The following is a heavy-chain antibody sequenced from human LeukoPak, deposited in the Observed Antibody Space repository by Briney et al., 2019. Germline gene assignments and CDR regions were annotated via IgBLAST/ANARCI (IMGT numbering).Heavy chain of an antibody. J-gene: IGHJ5*02. CDR3: AREPTGGYSYGSWFDP. Sequence: GASVKVSCKASGYTFTSYGISLVRQAPGQGLEWMGWISAYNGNTNYAQKLQGRVTMTTDTSTSTAYMELRSLRSDDTAVYYCAREPTGGYSYGSWFDPWGQGTLVTVSS. CDR2: ISAYNGNT. D-gene: IGHD5-18*01. CDR1: GYTFTSYG. V-gene: IGHV1-18*01.